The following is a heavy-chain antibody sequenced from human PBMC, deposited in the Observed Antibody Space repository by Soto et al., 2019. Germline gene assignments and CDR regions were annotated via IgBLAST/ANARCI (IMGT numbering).Heavy chain of an antibody. CDR3: EKGRPGVAAAPDY. J-gene: IGHJ4*02. V-gene: IGHV3-23*01. CDR2: ASGSGSGT. D-gene: IGHD2-2*01. Sequence: PGESLKISCAASGFTFSDFAMAWVRQAPGKGLEWVSSASGSGSGTYYADSVKGRFTISRDNSKNTLFLHMTNLRAGDTALYFCEKGRPGVAAAPDYWGQGTLVTVSS. CDR1: GFTFSDFA.